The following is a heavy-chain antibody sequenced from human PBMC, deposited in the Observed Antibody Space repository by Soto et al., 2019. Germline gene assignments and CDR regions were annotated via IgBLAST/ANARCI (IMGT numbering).Heavy chain of an antibody. J-gene: IGHJ6*02. V-gene: IGHV3-33*05. CDR2: LEYNAKNR. CDR1: GFTFNSYG. D-gene: IGHD2-15*01. CDR3: AREGDDYCSGTRCFHYYGLDV. Sequence: QVQLVESGGGVVQPGTSLRLSCTASGFTFNSYGIHWFRKAPGRGLGWLALLEYNAKNRFYADPVKGRFSISRDNSRNTVYLQVNGLRAEDTAVYYCAREGDDYCSGTRCFHYYGLDVWGQGTTVIVSS.